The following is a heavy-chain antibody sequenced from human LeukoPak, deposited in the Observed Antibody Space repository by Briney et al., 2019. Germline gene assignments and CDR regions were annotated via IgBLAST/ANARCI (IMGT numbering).Heavy chain of an antibody. Sequence: GGSLRLSCAASGSTFSGFVMIWVRHAPAKGLEWISSISAGSSIKYYEDSVKSRFTISRDNSKNALYLQMNSLRAEDTAIYYCAKGKAVVGAAGPDYWGQGTLVTVSS. CDR3: AKGKAVVGAAGPDY. J-gene: IGHJ4*02. V-gene: IGHV3-23*01. D-gene: IGHD2-15*01. CDR2: ISAGSSIK. CDR1: GSTFSGFV.